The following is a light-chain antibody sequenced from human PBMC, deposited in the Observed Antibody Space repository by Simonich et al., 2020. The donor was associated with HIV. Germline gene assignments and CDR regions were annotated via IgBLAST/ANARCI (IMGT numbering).Light chain of an antibody. CDR3: SSYTSSSTWV. CDR1: SSDVGGYNY. CDR2: DVS. V-gene: IGLV2-14*03. Sequence: QYALTQPASVSGSPGQSITISCTETSSDVGGYNYVSWYQQHPGKAPKLMIYDVSNRPSGVSNRFSGSKSGNTASLTISGLQAEDEADYYCSSYTSSSTWVFGGGTKLTVL. J-gene: IGLJ3*02.